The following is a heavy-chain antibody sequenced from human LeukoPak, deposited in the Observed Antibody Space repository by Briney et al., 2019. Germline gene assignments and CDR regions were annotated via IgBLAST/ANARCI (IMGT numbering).Heavy chain of an antibody. CDR2: IYSGGST. CDR3: ARGTRWPGLDH. CDR1: GLTVSSNY. J-gene: IGHJ4*02. V-gene: IGHV3-66*01. Sequence: QTGGSLRLSCATSGLTVSSNYMSWVRQAPGKGLEWVSVIYSGGSTYYADSVKGRFTISRDTYKNTLSLQMDSLRAEDTAVYYCARGTRWPGLDHWGQGTLVTVSS. D-gene: IGHD3-10*01.